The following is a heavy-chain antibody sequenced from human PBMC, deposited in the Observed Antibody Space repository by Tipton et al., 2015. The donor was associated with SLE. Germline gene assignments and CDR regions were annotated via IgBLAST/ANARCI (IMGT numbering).Heavy chain of an antibody. D-gene: IGHD4/OR15-4a*01. CDR3: AGAQSGLRYFQH. V-gene: IGHV1-69*05. CDR2: IIPILGIV. Sequence: QLVQSGPEVKKPGSSVKVSCKASGGTFSSYAISWVRQAPGQGLEWMGGIIPILGIVNYAQKFQGRVTITTDESTSTAYMELSSLRSEDPAVYYCAGAQSGLRYFQHWGQGTLVTVSS. J-gene: IGHJ1*01. CDR1: GGTFSSYA.